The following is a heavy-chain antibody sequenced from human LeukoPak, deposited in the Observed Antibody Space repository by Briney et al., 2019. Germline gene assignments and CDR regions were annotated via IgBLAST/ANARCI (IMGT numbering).Heavy chain of an antibody. V-gene: IGHV3-74*01. CDR1: GFTFSSYW. CDR2: INGDGSST. D-gene: IGHD3-3*01. CDR3: AKGIAFYDFWSGLWAFDI. Sequence: PGGSLRLSCAASGFTFSSYWMHWVRQVPGKGLVWVARINGDGSSTNYADSVKGRFTLSRDNSKNTLYLEMSSLRAEDTAVYYCAKGIAFYDFWSGLWAFDIWGQGTMVTVSS. J-gene: IGHJ3*02.